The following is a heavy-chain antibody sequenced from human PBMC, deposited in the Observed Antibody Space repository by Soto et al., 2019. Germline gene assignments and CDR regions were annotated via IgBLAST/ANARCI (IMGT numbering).Heavy chain of an antibody. J-gene: IGHJ6*02. CDR1: GGSISSYY. D-gene: IGHD2-2*02. V-gene: IGHV4-59*01. CDR2: IYYSGST. Sequence: PSETLSLTCTVSGGSISSYYWSWIRQPPGKGLEWIGYIYYSGSTNYNPSLKSRVTISVDTSKNQFSLKLSSVTAADTAVYYCARANNYKYCSSTSCYMEDVWGQGTTVTGLL. CDR3: ARANNYKYCSSTSCYMEDV.